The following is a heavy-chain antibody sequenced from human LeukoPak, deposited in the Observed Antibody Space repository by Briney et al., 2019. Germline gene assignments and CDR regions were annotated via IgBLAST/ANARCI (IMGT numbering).Heavy chain of an antibody. J-gene: IGHJ6*03. CDR2: TYSSGST. D-gene: IGHD3-10*01. Sequence: PSETLSLTCNVAGGSIRGYYWSWIRQPPGEGLEWIGYTYSSGSTNYNPSLKSRATISVDTSKNQFSLKVNSVTAADTAVYYCARVYDSGSQAYFYYMDVWGKGTTVTISS. CDR1: GGSIRGYY. V-gene: IGHV4-59*01. CDR3: ARVYDSGSQAYFYYMDV.